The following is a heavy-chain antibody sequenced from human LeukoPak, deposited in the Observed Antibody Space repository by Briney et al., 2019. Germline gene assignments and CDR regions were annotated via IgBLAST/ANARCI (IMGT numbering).Heavy chain of an antibody. CDR2: MNPNSGNT. D-gene: IGHD3-22*01. CDR3: ARAVVVITPRTTKIKRYYFDY. V-gene: IGHV1-8*03. J-gene: IGHJ4*02. Sequence: ASVKVSCKASGYTFTSYDINWVRQATGQGLEWMGWMNPNSGNTGYAQKFQGRVTITRNTSISTAYMELSSLRSEDTAVYYCARAVVVITPRTTKIKRYYFDYWGQGTLVTVSS. CDR1: GYTFTSYD.